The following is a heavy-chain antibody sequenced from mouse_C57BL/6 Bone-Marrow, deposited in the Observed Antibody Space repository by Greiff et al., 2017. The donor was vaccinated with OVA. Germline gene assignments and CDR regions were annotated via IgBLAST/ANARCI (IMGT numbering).Heavy chain of an antibody. CDR2: ISSGGSYT. CDR3: VTNYYAMDY. J-gene: IGHJ4*01. CDR1: GFTFSSYG. V-gene: IGHV5-6*01. Sequence: EVQGVESGGDLVKPGGSLKLSCAASGFTFSSYGMSWVRQTPDKRLEWVATISSGGSYTYYPDSVKGRFTISRDNAKNTLYLQMSSLKSEDTAMYYCVTNYYAMDYWGQGTSVTVSS.